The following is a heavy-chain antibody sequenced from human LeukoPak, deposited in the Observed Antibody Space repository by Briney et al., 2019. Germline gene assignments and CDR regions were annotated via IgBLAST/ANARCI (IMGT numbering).Heavy chain of an antibody. CDR2: AYSSGHT. J-gene: IGHJ4*02. Sequence: SETLSLTCTVSGGSISDNYWRGIQQPPAKGLEWIGYAYSSGHTNYNSFLKSRVTMSLDTSKSQFSLRLTSVTAADTAVYFCARHPFATPFDYWGPGTLVTASS. CDR3: ARHPFATPFDY. D-gene: IGHD2-15*01. V-gene: IGHV4-59*08. CDR1: GGSISDNY.